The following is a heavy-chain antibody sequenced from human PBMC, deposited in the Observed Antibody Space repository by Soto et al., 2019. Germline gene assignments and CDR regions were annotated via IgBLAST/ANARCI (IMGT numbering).Heavy chain of an antibody. CDR2: FGGGGGA. D-gene: IGHD3-16*01. V-gene: IGHV3-23*01. J-gene: IGHJ4*02. CDR1: GFSFSSYA. Sequence: EVQLLESGGGLVQTGGSLRLSCAASGFSFSSYAMSWVRQAPGKGLEWVSGFGGGGGAYYADSVRGRFTISRDNSKNTLYLQMSSLRVEDTAVYYCATPPRPSLPGSYPFAYWGQGTLVTVSS. CDR3: ATPPRPSLPGSYPFAY.